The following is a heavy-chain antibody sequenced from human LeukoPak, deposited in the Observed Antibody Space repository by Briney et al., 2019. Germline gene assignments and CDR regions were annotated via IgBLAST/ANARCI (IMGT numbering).Heavy chain of an antibody. CDR3: ANTYSSGWY. CDR1: GFTFSSYA. CDR2: ISGSGGST. Sequence: GGSMSLSCAASGFTFSSYAMSWVRQAPGKGLELVSAISGSGGSTYYADSVKGRFTISSDNSKNTLYLQMNTLRAEDTAVYYCANTYSSGWYWGQGTLVTVSS. D-gene: IGHD6-19*01. J-gene: IGHJ4*02. V-gene: IGHV3-23*01.